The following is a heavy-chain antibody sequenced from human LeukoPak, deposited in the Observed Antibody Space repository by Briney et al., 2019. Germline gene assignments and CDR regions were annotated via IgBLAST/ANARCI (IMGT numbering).Heavy chain of an antibody. CDR2: IYYSGST. CDR1: GGSISSGGYY. V-gene: IGHV4-31*03. D-gene: IGHD5-18*01. Sequence: SETLSLTCTVSGGSISSGGYYWSWIRQHPGKGLEWIGCIYYSGSTYYNPSLKSRVTISVDTSKNQFSLKLSSVTAADTAVYYCARDRYGLLDYWGQGTLVTVSS. CDR3: ARDRYGLLDY. J-gene: IGHJ4*02.